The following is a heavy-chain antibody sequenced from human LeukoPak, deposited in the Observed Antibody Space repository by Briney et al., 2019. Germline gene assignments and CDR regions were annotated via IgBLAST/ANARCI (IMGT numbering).Heavy chain of an antibody. CDR2: VLYDGSNK. J-gene: IGHJ4*02. V-gene: IGHV3-30*04. Sequence: GGSLRLSCAASGFTFTRYTMHWVRQAPGKGREWVAVVLYDGSNKYYADSVKGRFTLSRDNSKNTLSLQMNTLRADDTAVYYCVRDNYGGILDFWGQGTLVTVSS. D-gene: IGHD2-21*01. CDR3: VRDNYGGILDF. CDR1: GFTFTRYT.